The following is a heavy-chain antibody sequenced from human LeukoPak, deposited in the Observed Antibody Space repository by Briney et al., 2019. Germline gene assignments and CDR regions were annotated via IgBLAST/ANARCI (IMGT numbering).Heavy chain of an antibody. CDR1: GFTFSSYG. D-gene: IGHD2-21*01. J-gene: IGHJ6*02. CDR2: IWYDGSNK. CDR3: ARHKDYYGMDV. V-gene: IGHV3-33*03. Sequence: GGSLRLSCAASGFTFSSYGMHWVRQAPGKGLEWVAVIWYDGSNKYYADSVKGRFTISRDNAKNTLYLQMNSLRAEDTAVYYCARHKDYYGMDVWAKGPRSPSP.